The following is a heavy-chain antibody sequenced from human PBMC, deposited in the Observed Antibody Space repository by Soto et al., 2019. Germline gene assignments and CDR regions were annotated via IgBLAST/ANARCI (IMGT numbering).Heavy chain of an antibody. Sequence: QVQLQESGPGLVKPSQTLSLTCTVSGGSISSGGYYWSWIRQHPGKGLEWIGYIYYSGSTYYNPSRKSRVTISVDTSKNQFSLKRSAVTAADTAVYYCARARRGGYEQFDYWGQGTLVTVSS. CDR3: ARARRGGYEQFDY. CDR1: GGSISSGGYY. CDR2: IYYSGST. D-gene: IGHD5-12*01. J-gene: IGHJ4*02. V-gene: IGHV4-31*03.